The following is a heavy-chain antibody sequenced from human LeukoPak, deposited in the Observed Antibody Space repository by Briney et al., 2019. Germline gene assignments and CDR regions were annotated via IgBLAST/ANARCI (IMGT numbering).Heavy chain of an antibody. D-gene: IGHD6-13*01. Sequence: SETLSLTCAIYSESFSGYFWSWIRQPPGKGLEWIGEINYSGSTNYNPSLKSRVTISVDTSKNQFSLKLSSVTAADTAVYYCARGRRPYGVAAAGTGGNAFDIWGQGTMVTVSS. CDR2: INYSGST. CDR3: ARGRRPYGVAAAGTGGNAFDI. CDR1: SESFSGYF. V-gene: IGHV4-34*01. J-gene: IGHJ3*02.